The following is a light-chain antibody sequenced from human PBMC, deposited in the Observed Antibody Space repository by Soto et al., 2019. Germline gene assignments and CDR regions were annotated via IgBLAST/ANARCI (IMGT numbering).Light chain of an antibody. CDR3: RSFTTSTPYV. V-gene: IGLV2-14*03. Sequence: QSALTQPASVSGSPGQSITISCTGTSSDVGAYDYVSWYQQHPGEVPKLMIFDVSDRPSGVSNRFSGSKSGNTASLTISGLQAEDEADYYCRSFTTSTPYVFGTGTKLTVL. CDR1: SSDVGAYDY. J-gene: IGLJ1*01. CDR2: DVS.